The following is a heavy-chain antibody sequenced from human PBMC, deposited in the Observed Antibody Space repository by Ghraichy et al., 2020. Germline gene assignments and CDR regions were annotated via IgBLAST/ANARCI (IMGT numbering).Heavy chain of an antibody. D-gene: IGHD3-3*01. CDR1: GFTFSNYS. Sequence: GGSLRLSCAASGFTFSNYSMNWVRQAPGKGLEWISYINFTGSTTYYADSVKGRFSISRDNAKNSLYLQMNSLRDEDAAVYYCARANYDFWSASNYYYGMDVWGQGTTVTDSS. J-gene: IGHJ6*02. CDR3: ARANYDFWSASNYYYGMDV. V-gene: IGHV3-48*02. CDR2: INFTGSTT.